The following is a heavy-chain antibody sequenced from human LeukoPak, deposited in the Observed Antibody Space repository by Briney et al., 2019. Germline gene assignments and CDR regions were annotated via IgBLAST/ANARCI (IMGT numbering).Heavy chain of an antibody. Sequence: PSETLTLTCTVSGGSISSGSYYWSWIRQPAGKGLEWIGRIYTSGSTNYNPSLKSRVTISVDTSKNQFSLKLSSVTAADTAVYYCASANWGSSFDYWGQGTLVTVSS. V-gene: IGHV4-61*02. CDR1: GGSISSGSYY. D-gene: IGHD3-16*01. CDR3: ASANWGSSFDY. J-gene: IGHJ4*02. CDR2: IYTSGST.